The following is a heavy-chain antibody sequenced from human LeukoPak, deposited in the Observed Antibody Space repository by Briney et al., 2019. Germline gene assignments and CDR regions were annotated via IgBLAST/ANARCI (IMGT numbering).Heavy chain of an antibody. J-gene: IGHJ6*02. CDR3: AKTHQYDFWSGFYYYYGMDV. CDR1: GFTFSSYG. V-gene: IGHV3-30*18. D-gene: IGHD3-3*01. Sequence: GRSLRLSCAASGFTFSSYGMHWVRQAPGKGLEWVAVISYDGSNKYYADSVKGRFTISRDNSENTLYLQMNSLRAEDTAVYYCAKTHQYDFWSGFYYYYGMDVWGQGTTVTVSS. CDR2: ISYDGSNK.